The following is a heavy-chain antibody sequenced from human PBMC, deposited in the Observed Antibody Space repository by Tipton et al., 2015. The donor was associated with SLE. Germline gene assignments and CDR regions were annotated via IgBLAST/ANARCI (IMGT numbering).Heavy chain of an antibody. Sequence: TLSLTCTVPGGSISGSNYYWAWIRQPPQKGLEWVGNIYHTGSTHYNPSLRNRVTISIDTSNNQFFLNLSTVTDADTAIYYCARDVEFSTVSIFGLVPWGQGLQVTVSS. J-gene: IGHJ4*02. CDR3: ARDVEFSTVSIFGLVP. CDR2: IYHTGST. CDR1: GGSISGSNYY. D-gene: IGHD3/OR15-3a*01. V-gene: IGHV4-39*07.